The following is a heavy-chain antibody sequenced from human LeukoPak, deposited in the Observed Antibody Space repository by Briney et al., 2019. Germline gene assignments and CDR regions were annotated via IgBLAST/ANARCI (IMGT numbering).Heavy chain of an antibody. D-gene: IGHD3-10*01. V-gene: IGHV3-72*01. Sequence: GGSLRLSCAAFGFIFSDHYMDWVRQAPGKGLEWVGRTRNKANSYTTEYAASVKGRFTISRDNDKNSVYLQMSSLRVEDTAVYYCARDGSAGSYLNWFDPWGQGTLVTVSS. J-gene: IGHJ5*02. CDR2: TRNKANSYTT. CDR1: GFIFSDHY. CDR3: ARDGSAGSYLNWFDP.